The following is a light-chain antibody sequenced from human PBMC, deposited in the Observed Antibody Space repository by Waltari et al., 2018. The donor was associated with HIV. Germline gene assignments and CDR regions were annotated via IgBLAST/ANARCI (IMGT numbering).Light chain of an antibody. Sequence: AIQLTQSPSSLSASVGDRVTITCRVSQDISGALAWYQQKPGKPPKLLIHDASILETGVPSKFSGSGAGADFTLTISSLQPEDFATYDCQQFNSYPLTFGAGTTVEIK. CDR1: QDISGA. V-gene: IGKV1-13*02. CDR3: QQFNSYPLT. J-gene: IGKJ4*01. CDR2: DAS.